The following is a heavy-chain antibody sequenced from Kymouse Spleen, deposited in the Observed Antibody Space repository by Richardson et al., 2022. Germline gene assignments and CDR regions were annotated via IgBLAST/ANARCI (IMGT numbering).Heavy chain of an antibody. CDR3: TTELLLWFGELSSNWFDP. D-gene: IGHD3-10*01. J-gene: IGHJ5*02. Sequence: EVQLVESGGGLVKPGGSLRLSCAASGFTFSNAWMSWVRQAPGKGLEWVGRIKSKTDGGTTDYAAPVKGRFTISRDDSKNTLYLQMNSLKTEDTAVYYCTTELLLWFGELSSNWFDPWGQGTLVTVSS. CDR2: IKSKTDGGTT. CDR1: GFTFSNAW. V-gene: IGHV3-15*01.